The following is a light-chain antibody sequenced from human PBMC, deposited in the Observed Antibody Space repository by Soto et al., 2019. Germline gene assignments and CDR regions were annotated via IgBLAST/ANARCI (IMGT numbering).Light chain of an antibody. V-gene: IGKV3-20*01. Sequence: MVLSQSPSTLHVSPGERATLSCRASQSVSSNLAWYQQKPGQAPRFLIYGASTRATGIPDRFSGSGSGTDFTLTISRLEPEDFAVYDCQQYGVSPITFCQGTRLEI. CDR3: QQYGVSPIT. CDR1: QSVSSN. J-gene: IGKJ5*01. CDR2: GAS.